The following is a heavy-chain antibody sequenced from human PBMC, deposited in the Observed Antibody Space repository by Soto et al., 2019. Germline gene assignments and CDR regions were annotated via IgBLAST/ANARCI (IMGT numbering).Heavy chain of an antibody. CDR1: GYTFTSYA. D-gene: IGHD5-12*01. CDR2: INAGNGNT. CDR3: VRLGARGYSGYAYYDSMDV. Sequence: GASVKVSCKASGYTFTSYAMHWVRQAPGQRLEWMGWINAGNGNTKYSQKFQGRVTITRDTSASTAYMELSSLRSEDTAVYYCVRLGARGYSGYAYYDSMDVWGQGTTVTVSS. J-gene: IGHJ6*02. V-gene: IGHV1-3*01.